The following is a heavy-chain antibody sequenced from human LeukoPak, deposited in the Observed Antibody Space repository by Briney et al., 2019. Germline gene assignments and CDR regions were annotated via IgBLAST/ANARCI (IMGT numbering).Heavy chain of an antibody. CDR2: IYSGGST. CDR3: ARAREWLATGFDY. D-gene: IGHD6-19*01. J-gene: IGHJ4*02. Sequence: GGSLTLSCAASRFTVSSNYMSWVRQAPGKGLEWVSVIYSGGSTYYADSVKGRFTISRDNSKNTLYLQMNSLRAEDTAVYYCARAREWLATGFDYWGQGTLVTVSS. V-gene: IGHV3-66*01. CDR1: RFTVSSNY.